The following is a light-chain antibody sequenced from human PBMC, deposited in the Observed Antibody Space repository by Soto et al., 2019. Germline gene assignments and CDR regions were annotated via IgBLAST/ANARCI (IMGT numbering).Light chain of an antibody. Sequence: EIVLTQSPGTLSLSPVEIATLSCRASQSVSSSYLAWYQQKPGQAPRLLIYGASSRATGIPDRFSGSGSGTDFTLNISRLEPDDFAVYYCQQYDSSPLSFGGGTKVEIK. CDR1: QSVSSSY. CDR3: QQYDSSPLS. V-gene: IGKV3-20*01. CDR2: GAS. J-gene: IGKJ4*01.